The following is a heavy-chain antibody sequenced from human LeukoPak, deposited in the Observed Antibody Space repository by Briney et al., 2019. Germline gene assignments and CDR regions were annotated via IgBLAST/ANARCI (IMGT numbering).Heavy chain of an antibody. V-gene: IGHV4-4*07. J-gene: IGHJ4*02. CDR3: AMSPYWGAYSSSWYYFDY. CDR1: GGSLSSYY. Sequence: SETMSLTCTVSGGSLSSYYWSWIRQPAGKGLEWIGRIYTSGSTNYNPSLKSRVTMSVDTSKNQFSLKLSSVTAADTAVYYCAMSPYWGAYSSSWYYFDYWGQGTLVTVSS. D-gene: IGHD6-13*01. CDR2: IYTSGST.